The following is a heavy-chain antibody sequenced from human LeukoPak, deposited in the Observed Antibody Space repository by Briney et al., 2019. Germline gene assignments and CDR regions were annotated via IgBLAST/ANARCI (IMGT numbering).Heavy chain of an antibody. CDR2: ISAYNGNT. Sequence: ASVKVSCKASGYTFTSYGISWVRQAPGQGLEWMGWISAYNGNTNYAQKLQGRVTMTTDTSTSTAYMELRSLRSDDAAVYYCARGEYCSSTSCYSLRVWGQGTLVTVSS. D-gene: IGHD2-2*01. J-gene: IGHJ4*02. CDR3: ARGEYCSSTSCYSLRV. V-gene: IGHV1-18*01. CDR1: GYTFTSYG.